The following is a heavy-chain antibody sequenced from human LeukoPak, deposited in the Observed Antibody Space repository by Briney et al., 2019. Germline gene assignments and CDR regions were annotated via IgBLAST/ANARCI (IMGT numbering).Heavy chain of an antibody. D-gene: IGHD2/OR15-2a*01. J-gene: IGHJ4*02. CDR2: FSGSGGST. CDR3: ATSGLSRFGF. CDR1: GFTFSNYA. V-gene: IGHV3-23*01. Sequence: PGGTLRLSCAASGFTFSNYAMSWVRQAPGKGLEWVLAFSGSGGSTYYTDSVRGRFTISRDNYKITIYLQMNSLRAEDTAVYYCATSGLSRFGFWGQGTLVTVSS.